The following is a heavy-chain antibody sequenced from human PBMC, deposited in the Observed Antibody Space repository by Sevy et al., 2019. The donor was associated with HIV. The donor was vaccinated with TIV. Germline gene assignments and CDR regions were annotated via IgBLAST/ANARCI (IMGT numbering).Heavy chain of an antibody. D-gene: IGHD2-2*01. V-gene: IGHV2-5*02. CDR2: IYWDDDK. Sequence: SGPTLVNPTQTLTLTCTFSGFSLSTSGVGVGWIRQPPGKALEWLALIYWDDDKRYSPSLKSRHTITKDTSKNQVVLKMTNMDPVDTATYYCAHSGIVVVPAETYYFDYWGQGTLVTVSS. CDR1: GFSLSTSGVG. CDR3: AHSGIVVVPAETYYFDY. J-gene: IGHJ4*02.